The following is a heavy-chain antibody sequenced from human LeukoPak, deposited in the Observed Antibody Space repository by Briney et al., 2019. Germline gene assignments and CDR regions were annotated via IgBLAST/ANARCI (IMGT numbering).Heavy chain of an antibody. J-gene: IGHJ4*02. Sequence: ASVKVSCKVSGYTLTELSMHWVRQAPGKGLEWMGGFDPEDGETIYAQKFQGRVTMTEDTSTDTAYMELSRLRSDDTAVYYCARANSGSYQAFDYWGQGTLVTVSS. D-gene: IGHD1-26*01. CDR1: GYTLTELS. CDR2: FDPEDGET. V-gene: IGHV1-24*01. CDR3: ARANSGSYQAFDY.